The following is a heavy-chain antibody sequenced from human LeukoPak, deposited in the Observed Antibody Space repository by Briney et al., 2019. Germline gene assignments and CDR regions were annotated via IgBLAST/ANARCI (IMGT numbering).Heavy chain of an antibody. CDR3: ARGGPYYYGSGSDY. Sequence: GASVKVSCKASGYTFTSYDINWVRQATGQGLEWMGWMNPNSGNTGYAQKFQGRVTMTRNTSISTAYMELSSLRSEDTAVYYCARGGPYYYGSGSDYWGQGTLVTVSS. V-gene: IGHV1-8*01. CDR2: MNPNSGNT. J-gene: IGHJ4*02. D-gene: IGHD3-10*01. CDR1: GYTFTSYD.